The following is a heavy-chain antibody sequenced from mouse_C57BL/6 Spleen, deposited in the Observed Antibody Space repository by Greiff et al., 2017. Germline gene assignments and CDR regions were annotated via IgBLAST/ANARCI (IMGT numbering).Heavy chain of an antibody. CDR2: INPSNGGT. CDR3: ARGSYGSSFWFAY. V-gene: IGHV1-53*01. Sequence: QVQLQQSGTELVKPGASVKLSCKASGYTFTSYWMHWVKQRPGQGLEWIGNINPSNGGTNYNEKFKSKATLTVDKSSSTAYMQLSSLTSEDSAVYYCARGSYGSSFWFAYWGQGTLVTVSA. J-gene: IGHJ3*01. D-gene: IGHD1-1*01. CDR1: GYTFTSYW.